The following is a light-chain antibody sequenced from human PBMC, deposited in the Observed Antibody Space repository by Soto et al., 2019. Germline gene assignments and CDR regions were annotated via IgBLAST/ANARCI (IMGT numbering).Light chain of an antibody. CDR2: GAS. J-gene: IGKJ4*01. Sequence: IVFQQRPGTLSFSQGELATVSCRACESVDSNYLARYQQKPGQAPRILIFGASGRATGIPDRFSGSGSGTDFTLTISRLEPEDFAVYYCQQCKDWPLTFGGGTKVDIK. CDR3: QQCKDWPLT. V-gene: IGKV3-20*01. CDR1: ESVDSNY.